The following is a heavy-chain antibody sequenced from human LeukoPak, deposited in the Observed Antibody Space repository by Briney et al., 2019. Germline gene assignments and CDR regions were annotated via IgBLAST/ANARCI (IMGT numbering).Heavy chain of an antibody. CDR2: INHSGST. Sequence: KPSETLSLTCAVYGGSFSGYYWSWIRQPPGKGLEWIGEINHSGSTNYNPSLKSRVTISVDTSKNQFSLKLSSVTAADTAVYYCARGWLKTAMGYWAQGTLVTVSS. CDR1: GGSFSGYY. J-gene: IGHJ4*02. D-gene: IGHD5-18*01. CDR3: ARGWLKTAMGY. V-gene: IGHV4-34*01.